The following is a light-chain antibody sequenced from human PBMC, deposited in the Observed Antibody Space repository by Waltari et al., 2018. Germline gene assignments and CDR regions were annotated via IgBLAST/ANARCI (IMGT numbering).Light chain of an antibody. CDR2: GNR. CDR1: SPKLGAGYD. Sequence: QSVLTQPPSVSGDPGQLVDVSCTGSSPKLGAGYDIPWSQQLPRTAPKLLIYGNRNRPSGVPDRFSGSKSGTSACLAITGRQAEDEADYYCQSYDSSLSGDVVFGGGTKLTVL. V-gene: IGLV1-40*01. J-gene: IGLJ2*01. CDR3: QSYDSSLSGDVV.